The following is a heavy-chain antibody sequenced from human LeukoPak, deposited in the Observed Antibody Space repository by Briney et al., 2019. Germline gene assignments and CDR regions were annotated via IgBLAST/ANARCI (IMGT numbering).Heavy chain of an antibody. CDR2: ISGSGGST. D-gene: IGHD6-13*01. V-gene: IGHV3-23*01. J-gene: IGHJ4*02. CDR1: GFTFSSYA. CDR3: AKASSYSSSWYFDY. Sequence: PGGSLRLSCAASGFTFSSYAMSWVRQAPGKGLEWVSAISGSGGSTYYVDSVKGRFTISRDNSKNTLYLQMNSLRAEDTAVYYCAKASSYSSSWYFDYWGQGTLVTVSS.